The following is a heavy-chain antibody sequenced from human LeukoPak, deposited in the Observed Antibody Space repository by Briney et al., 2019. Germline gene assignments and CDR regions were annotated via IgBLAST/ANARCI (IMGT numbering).Heavy chain of an antibody. J-gene: IGHJ6*02. V-gene: IGHV4-39*07. Sequence: KPSETLSLTCTVSGGSVNSGSYYWNWIRQPPGKGLEWIGGINHSGSTNYNPSLKSRVTISVDTSKNQFSLKLSSVTTADTAVYYCARGFFDVDFWSGYSLLRPLSGFMDVWGQGTTVTVSS. CDR1: GGSVNSGSYY. D-gene: IGHD3-3*01. CDR3: ARGFFDVDFWSGYSLLRPLSGFMDV. CDR2: INHSGST.